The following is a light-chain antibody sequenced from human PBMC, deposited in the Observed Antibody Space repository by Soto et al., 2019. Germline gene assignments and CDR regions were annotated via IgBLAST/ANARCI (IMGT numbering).Light chain of an antibody. Sequence: NQVPQSPSSLSASVGDRFTITCRASQGISSYLNWYQQKPGKAPKLLIYAASSLQSGVPSRFSGSGSGTDFTLTISSLQPEDFATYYCQQSYSTLWTFGRGTKVGI. J-gene: IGKJ1*01. CDR3: QQSYSTLWT. V-gene: IGKV1-39*01. CDR1: QGISSY. CDR2: AAS.